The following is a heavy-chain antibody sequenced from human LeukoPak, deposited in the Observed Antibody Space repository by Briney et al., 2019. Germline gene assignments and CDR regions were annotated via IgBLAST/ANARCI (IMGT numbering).Heavy chain of an antibody. CDR3: ARDKLGSGYSSDFDY. D-gene: IGHD6-19*01. CDR1: GFSVSSNY. J-gene: IGHJ4*02. V-gene: IGHV3-66*02. Sequence: GGSLRLSCAASGFSVSSNYMNWVRQAPGKGLEWVSAIYTGGTTYYADSVKGRFTISRDNPKNTLYLQMNSLRAEDTAVYYCARDKLGSGYSSDFDYWGQGTLVTVSS. CDR2: IYTGGTT.